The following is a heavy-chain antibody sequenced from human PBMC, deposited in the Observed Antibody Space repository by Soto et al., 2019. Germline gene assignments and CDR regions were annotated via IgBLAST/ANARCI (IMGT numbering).Heavy chain of an antibody. J-gene: IGHJ4*02. CDR3: AKGSSSGWYIFDS. CDR1: GFTFSSYA. CDR2: ISDNAGGT. D-gene: IGHD6-19*01. V-gene: IGHV3-23*01. Sequence: GGSLRLSCAASGFTFSSYAMSWVRQAPGKGLEWVSAISDNAGGTYYADSVKGRFTISRDNSRHTLSLQMNSLRGDDTAVYYCAKGSSSGWYIFDSWGQGTLVIVSS.